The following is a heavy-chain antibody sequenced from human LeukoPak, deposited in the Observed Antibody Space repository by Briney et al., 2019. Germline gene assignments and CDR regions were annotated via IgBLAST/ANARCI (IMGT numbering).Heavy chain of an antibody. CDR3: ARHGLSSGWYGFDY. J-gene: IGHJ4*02. CDR1: GGSISSSSYY. D-gene: IGHD6-19*01. Sequence: SDTLSLTCTVSGGSISSSSYYWGWIRQPPAKGLERNGRIYYSGSTYYNAALKSRVTISVDTSKNQFSLKLSSVTAADTAVYYCARHGLSSGWYGFDYWGQGTLVTVSS. V-gene: IGHV4-39*01. CDR2: IYYSGST.